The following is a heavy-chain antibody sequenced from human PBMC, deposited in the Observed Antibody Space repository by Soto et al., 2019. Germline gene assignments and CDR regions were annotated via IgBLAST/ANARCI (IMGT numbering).Heavy chain of an antibody. CDR1: GFTFSNYG. V-gene: IGHV3-30*18. J-gene: IGHJ4*02. CDR2: ISHDGSKK. CDR3: AKFPPLDSLDY. Sequence: GGSLRLSCAASGFTFSNYGMHWVRQAPGKGLEWVAVISHDGSKKYYGDSVKGRFTISRDNSKNTLYLQMNILRAEDTAVYYCAKFPPLDSLDYWGQGTLVTVSS.